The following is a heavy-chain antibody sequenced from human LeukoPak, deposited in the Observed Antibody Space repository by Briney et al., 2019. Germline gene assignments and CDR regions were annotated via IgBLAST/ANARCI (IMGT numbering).Heavy chain of an antibody. CDR3: ARVTYYYDGSRGIDAFDI. J-gene: IGHJ3*02. V-gene: IGHV3-48*03. CDR1: GFTFSSYE. CDR2: ISSSGSTI. Sequence: GGSLRLSCAASGFTFSSYEMNWVRQAPGKGLEWVSYISSSGSTIYYADSVKGRFTISRDNAKNSLYLQMNSLRAEDTAVYYCARVTYYYDGSRGIDAFDIWGQGTMVTVSS. D-gene: IGHD3-22*01.